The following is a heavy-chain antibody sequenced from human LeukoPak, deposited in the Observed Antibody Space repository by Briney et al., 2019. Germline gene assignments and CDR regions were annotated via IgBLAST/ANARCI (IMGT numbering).Heavy chain of an antibody. CDR2: ISGSGGST. CDR1: GFTFSSYA. Sequence: PGGSLRLSCAASGFTFSSYAMSWVRQAPGKGLECVSAISGSGGSTYYADSVKGRFTISRDNSKNTLYVQMNSLRAEDTAVYYCAKGHYDSSGYYYERDAFYIWGQGTMVTVSS. J-gene: IGHJ3*02. V-gene: IGHV3-23*01. CDR3: AKGHYDSSGYYYERDAFYI. D-gene: IGHD3-22*01.